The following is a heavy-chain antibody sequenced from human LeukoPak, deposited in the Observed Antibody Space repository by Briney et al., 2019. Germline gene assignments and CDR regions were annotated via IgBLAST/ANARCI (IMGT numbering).Heavy chain of an antibody. CDR1: GFTISSNY. J-gene: IGHJ6*03. D-gene: IGHD3-9*01. CDR2: IYSGGST. CDR3: ARSSYDILTGYLPPYYYYYMDV. Sequence: GGSLRLYCAASGFTISSNYMSWVRQAPGKGLEWVAVIYSGGSTYYADSVKGRFTISRDNSKNTLYLQMNSLRAEHTAVYYCARSSYDILTGYLPPYYYYYMDVGGKGTTVTIS. V-gene: IGHV3-66*01.